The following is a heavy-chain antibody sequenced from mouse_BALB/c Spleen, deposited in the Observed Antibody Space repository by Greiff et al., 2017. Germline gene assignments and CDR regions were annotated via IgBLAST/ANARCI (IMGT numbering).Heavy chain of an antibody. CDR3: AREATTVSHD. J-gene: IGHJ2*01. Sequence: EVKLVESGGGLVKPGGSLKLSCAASGFTFSSYAMSWVRQTPEKRLEWVASISSGGSTYYPDSVMGRFTISRDNARNILYLQMSSLRSEDTAMYYCAREATTVSHDWGQGTTLTVSS. CDR2: ISSGGST. CDR1: GFTFSSYA. D-gene: IGHD1-1*01. V-gene: IGHV5-6-5*01.